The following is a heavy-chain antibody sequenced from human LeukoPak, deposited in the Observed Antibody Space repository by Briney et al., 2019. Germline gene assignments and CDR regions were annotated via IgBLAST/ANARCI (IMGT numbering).Heavy chain of an antibody. V-gene: IGHV3-30-3*01. CDR1: GFTFSGYA. Sequence: GGSLRLSCAASGFTFSGYAMSWVRQAPGKGLEWVAVISYDGSNKYYADSVKGRFTISRDNSKNTLYLQMNSLRAEDTAVYYCARDRDYGSPRTEYYYYYYGMDVWGQGTTVTVSS. D-gene: IGHD4-17*01. CDR3: ARDRDYGSPRTEYYYYYYGMDV. CDR2: ISYDGSNK. J-gene: IGHJ6*02.